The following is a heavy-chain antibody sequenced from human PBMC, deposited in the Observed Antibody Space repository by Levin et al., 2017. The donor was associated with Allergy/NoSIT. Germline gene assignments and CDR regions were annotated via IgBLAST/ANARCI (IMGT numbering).Heavy chain of an antibody. CDR1: GGSISSYY. CDR3: ARVRLTGYSDY. Sequence: SQTLSLTCTVSGGSISSYYWSWIRQPPGKGLEWIGYIYYSGSTNYNPSLKSRVTISVDTSKNQFSLKLSSVTAADTAVYYCARVRLTGYSDYWGQGTLVTVSS. CDR2: IYYSGST. V-gene: IGHV4-59*01. D-gene: IGHD3-9*01. J-gene: IGHJ4*02.